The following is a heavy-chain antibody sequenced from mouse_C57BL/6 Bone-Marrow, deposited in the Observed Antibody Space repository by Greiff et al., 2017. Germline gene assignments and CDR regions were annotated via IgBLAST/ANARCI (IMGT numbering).Heavy chain of an antibody. V-gene: IGHV5-6*01. D-gene: IGHD1-1*01. CDR1: GFTFSSYG. J-gene: IGHJ2*01. Sequence: EVQLVESGGDLVKPGGSLKLSCAASGFTFSSYGMSWVRQTPDKRLEWVATISSGGSYTYYPDSVKGRFTISRDNAKNTLYLQMSSLKSEDTAMYYCAREGSHYGSSLSYYFDYWGQGTTLTVSS. CDR2: ISSGGSYT. CDR3: AREGSHYGSSLSYYFDY.